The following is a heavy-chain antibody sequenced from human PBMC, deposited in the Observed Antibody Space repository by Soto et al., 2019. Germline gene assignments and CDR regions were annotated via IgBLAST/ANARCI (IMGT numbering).Heavy chain of an antibody. D-gene: IGHD3-22*01. CDR1: GGSTSSGGYY. CDR2: IYYTGST. V-gene: IGHV4-61*08. Sequence: SETLSLTCTVSGGSTSSGGYYWSWIRQHPGKGLEWIGYIYYTGSTNYNPSLKSRVTMSVDTSKNQFSLKLSSVTAADTAVYYCARGGDYYDASGYFPGAYWGQGTLVTVSS. CDR3: ARGGDYYDASGYFPGAY. J-gene: IGHJ4*02.